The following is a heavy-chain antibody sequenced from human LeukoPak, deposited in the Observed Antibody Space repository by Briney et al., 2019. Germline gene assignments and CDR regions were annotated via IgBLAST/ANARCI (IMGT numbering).Heavy chain of an antibody. Sequence: AETEALICTVSGGSISSYYWSWIRQPPGKGLEWIGYVYYSGSTNYSPSLKSRLTISVDTSKNRFSLKLSSVTAADTAVYYCARTYGSSGLGYFDLWGGRTLASASS. J-gene: IGHJ2*01. D-gene: IGHD6-13*01. V-gene: IGHV4-59*01. CDR1: GGSISSYY. CDR3: ARTYGSSGLGYFDL. CDR2: VYYSGST.